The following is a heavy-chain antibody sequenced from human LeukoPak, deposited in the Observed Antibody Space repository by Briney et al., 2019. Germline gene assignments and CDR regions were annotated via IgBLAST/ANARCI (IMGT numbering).Heavy chain of an antibody. CDR3: ARLLLPFDY. CDR1: GYTFTGYY. J-gene: IGHJ4*02. CDR2: INPNSGGT. D-gene: IGHD3-22*01. Sequence: ASVKVSCQASGYTFTGYYMHWVRQAPGQGLEWMGRINPNSGGTNYAQKYHGRVTITRDTFISTAYMELSRLRSDDTAVYYCARLLLPFDYWGQGTLVTVSS. V-gene: IGHV1-2*06.